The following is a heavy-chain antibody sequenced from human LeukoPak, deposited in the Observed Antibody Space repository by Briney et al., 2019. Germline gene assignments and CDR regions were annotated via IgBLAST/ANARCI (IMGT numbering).Heavy chain of an antibody. CDR2: IYHSGST. CDR3: ARWRLRFLEWLPSGRGMDV. J-gene: IGHJ6*02. Sequence: PSETLSLTCAVSGGSISSSNWWSWVRQPPGKGLEWIGEIYHSGSTNYNPSLKSRVTISVDKSKNQFSLKLSSVTAADTAVYYCARWRLRFLEWLPSGRGMDVWGQGTTVTVSS. CDR1: GGSISSSNW. D-gene: IGHD3-3*01. V-gene: IGHV4-4*02.